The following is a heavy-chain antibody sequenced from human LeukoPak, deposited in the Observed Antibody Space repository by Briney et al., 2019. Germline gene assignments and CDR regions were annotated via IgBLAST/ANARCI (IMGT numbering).Heavy chain of an antibody. J-gene: IGHJ5*02. CDR1: GGTFNNYA. D-gene: IGHD5-24*01. V-gene: IGHV1-69*04. CDR3: ARAGEMNWFDP. CDR2: IIPIFGIA. Sequence: GASVNVSCKASGGTFNNYAISWVRQAPGQGLEWMGRIIPIFGIANYAQKFQGRVTITADKSTSTAYMELSSLRSEDTAVYYCARAGEMNWFDPWGQGTLVTVSS.